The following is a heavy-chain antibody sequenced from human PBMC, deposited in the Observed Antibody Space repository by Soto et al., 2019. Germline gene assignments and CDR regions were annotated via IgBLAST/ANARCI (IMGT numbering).Heavy chain of an antibody. D-gene: IGHD3-3*01. CDR3: ARGMYYDIWSGYYSAFDI. CDR2: IYYSGST. Sequence: SETLSLTCTVSGGSISSYYWSWIRQPPGKGLEWIGYIYYSGSTNYNPSLKSRVTISVDTSKNQFSLKLSSVTAADTAVYYCARGMYYDIWSGYYSAFDIWGQGTMVTVSS. CDR1: GGSISSYY. J-gene: IGHJ3*02. V-gene: IGHV4-59*01.